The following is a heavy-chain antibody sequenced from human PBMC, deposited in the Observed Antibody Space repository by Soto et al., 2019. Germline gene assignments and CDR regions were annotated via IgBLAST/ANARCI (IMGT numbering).Heavy chain of an antibody. CDR3: AKDSISYNGIYDAFDV. CDR1: GFTFSNYA. V-gene: IGHV3-23*01. CDR2: IGGGDDI. Sequence: PGGSLRLSCEASGFTFSNYAMAWVRQTPGEGPEWVSTIGGGDDIFYAESVQGRFIISRDDSRGRMYLQMGNLGCEDTAIYFCAKDSISYNGIYDAFDVWGQGTVVTVSS. D-gene: IGHD3-3*02. J-gene: IGHJ3*01.